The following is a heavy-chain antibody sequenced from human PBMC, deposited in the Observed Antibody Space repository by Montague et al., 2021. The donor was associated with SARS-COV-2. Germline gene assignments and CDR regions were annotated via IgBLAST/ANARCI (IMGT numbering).Heavy chain of an antibody. D-gene: IGHD6-19*01. CDR3: ATQEDPSGWIPGPFDF. CDR2: IYYRGST. CDR1: GGSISSSTYY. J-gene: IGHJ4*02. Sequence: SETLSLTCTVSGGSISSSTYYWAWIRQPPGKGLGWIGSIYYRGSTYYNPSLKSQVFISVDTSKKQLSLTLTSVTAADTAVYYCATQEDPSGWIPGPFDFWGQGTLLSVSS. V-gene: IGHV4-39*01.